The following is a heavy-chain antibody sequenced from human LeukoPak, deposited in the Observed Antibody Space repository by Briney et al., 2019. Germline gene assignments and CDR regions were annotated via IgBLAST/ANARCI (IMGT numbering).Heavy chain of an antibody. CDR2: IRHDGSNK. J-gene: IGHJ4*02. Sequence: GGSLRLSCAASGLTFSSYGMHWVRQAPGKGLEWVACIRHDGSNKYYADSVKGRFTISRDNSKNTLYLQMNSLRAEDTAVYYCAKDDVGYCSSTSCRAYFDYWGQGTQVTVSS. CDR3: AKDDVGYCSSTSCRAYFDY. CDR1: GLTFSSYG. V-gene: IGHV3-30*02. D-gene: IGHD2-2*01.